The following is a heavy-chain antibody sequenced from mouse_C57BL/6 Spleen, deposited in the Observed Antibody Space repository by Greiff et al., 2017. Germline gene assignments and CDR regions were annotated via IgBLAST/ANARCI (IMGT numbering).Heavy chain of an antibody. V-gene: IGHV1-81*01. J-gene: IGHJ1*03. CDR2: IYPRSGNT. CDR1: GYTFTSYG. D-gene: IGHD2-5*01. Sequence: QVQLQQSGAELARPGASVKLSCKASGYTFTSYGISWVKQRTGQGLEWIGEIYPRSGNTYYNEKFKGKATLTADKSSSTAYMELRSLTSEDSAVYFCARTRDYSNYVHWYFDVWGTGTTVTVSS. CDR3: ARTRDYSNYVHWYFDV.